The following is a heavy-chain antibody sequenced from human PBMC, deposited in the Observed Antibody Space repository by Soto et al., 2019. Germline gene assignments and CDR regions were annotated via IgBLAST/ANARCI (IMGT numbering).Heavy chain of an antibody. CDR3: GGYQGGLSRGWYYYYYGIDV. Sequence: SETLSLTCTVSGGSISSYYWSWIRQPPGKGLEWIGYIYYSGSTNYNPSLKSRVTISVDTSKNQFSLKLSSVTAADTAVYYCGGYQGGLSRGWYYYYYGIDVRAQRTTVTGSS. CDR2: IYYSGST. CDR1: GGSISSYY. D-gene: IGHD3-16*01. J-gene: IGHJ6*02. V-gene: IGHV4-59*01.